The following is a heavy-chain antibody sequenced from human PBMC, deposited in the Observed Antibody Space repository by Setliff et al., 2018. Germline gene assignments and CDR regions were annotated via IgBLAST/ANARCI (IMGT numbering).Heavy chain of an antibody. CDR2: ISSSSSTI. Sequence: GGSLRLSCAASGFTFSSYSMNWVRQAPGKGLEWVSYISSSSSTIYYADSVKGRFTISRDNAKNSLYLQMNSLRAEDTAVYYCAGDPPGPHLVYTYWGQGALVTVSS. J-gene: IGHJ4*02. V-gene: IGHV3-48*01. D-gene: IGHD3-16*01. CDR3: AGDPPGPHLVYTY. CDR1: GFTFSSYS.